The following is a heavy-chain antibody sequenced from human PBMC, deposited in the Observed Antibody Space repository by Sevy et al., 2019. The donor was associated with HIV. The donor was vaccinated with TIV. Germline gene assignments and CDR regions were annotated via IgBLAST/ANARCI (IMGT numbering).Heavy chain of an antibody. Sequence: GESLKISCKGSGYSFTSYWIGWVRQMPGKGLEWMGIIYPGDSDTRYSPSFQGQVTISADKSISTAYLQWSSLKASDTAMYYCARAMIVVVPQENDAFDIWGQGTMLTVSS. CDR1: GYSFTSYW. CDR3: ARAMIVVVPQENDAFDI. CDR2: IYPGDSDT. J-gene: IGHJ3*02. D-gene: IGHD3-22*01. V-gene: IGHV5-51*01.